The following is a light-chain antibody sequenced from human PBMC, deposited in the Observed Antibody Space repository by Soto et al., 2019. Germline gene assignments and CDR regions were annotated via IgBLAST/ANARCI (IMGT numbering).Light chain of an antibody. CDR1: QSLVHSDGNTY. CDR3: MQATRFTRS. Sequence: DIVMTQTPISLPVTLGQPVSISCRSSQSLVHSDGNTYLSWFHQRPGQPPRLLLYKTSNRLSGVPDRFSGSGSATDFTLTITSVQAEDFGVYYCMQATRFTRSFGQGTKVEIK. V-gene: IGKV2-24*01. CDR2: KTS. J-gene: IGKJ1*01.